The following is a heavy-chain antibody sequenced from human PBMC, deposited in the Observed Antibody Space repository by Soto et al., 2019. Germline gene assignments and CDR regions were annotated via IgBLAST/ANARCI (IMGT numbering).Heavy chain of an antibody. CDR3: ARVGENDRAPLDY. V-gene: IGHV4-4*02. CDR1: GGSISSSKW. CDR2: TYLSGTT. Sequence: SETLSLTCAVSGGSISSSKWWSWLRQPPGKGLEWIGATYLSGTTYSNPSLQSRVTISIDESKNQFSLQLSSVTAADTAVYYCARVGENDRAPLDYCGQGTLVTAPQ. J-gene: IGHJ4*02.